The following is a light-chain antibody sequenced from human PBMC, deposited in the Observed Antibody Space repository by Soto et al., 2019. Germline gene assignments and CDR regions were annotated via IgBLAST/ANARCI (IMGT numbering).Light chain of an antibody. Sequence: EIVMTQSPATLSVSPVERSTLSCRASQSVSSYLAWYQQKPGQAPRLLIYDASNRATGIPARFSGSGSGTDFTLTISSLEPEDFAVYYCQQRSNWPITCGQGTRREIK. CDR3: QQRSNWPIT. CDR2: DAS. J-gene: IGKJ5*01. V-gene: IGKV3-11*01. CDR1: QSVSSY.